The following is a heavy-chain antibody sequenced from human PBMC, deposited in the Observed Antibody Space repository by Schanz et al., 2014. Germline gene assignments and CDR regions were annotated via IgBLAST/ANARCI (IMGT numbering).Heavy chain of an antibody. V-gene: IGHV3-23*04. J-gene: IGHJ4*02. Sequence: EVQLVESGGGFVQPGGSLRLSCAASGFTFSTYAMSWVRQAPGKGLEWVSAISGSGGSTYYADSVKGRFTISRDNSKNTLYLQMNSLRAEDTAVYYCAKDLLYGAPMPLNHLDYWGQGTLVTVSS. CDR1: GFTFSTYA. D-gene: IGHD2-2*01. CDR3: AKDLLYGAPMPLNHLDY. CDR2: ISGSGGST.